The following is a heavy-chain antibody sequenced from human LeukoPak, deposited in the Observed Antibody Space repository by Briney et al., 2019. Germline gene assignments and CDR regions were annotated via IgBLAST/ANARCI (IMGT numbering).Heavy chain of an antibody. CDR2: ISYDGSNK. Sequence: GGSLRLSCAASGLTFSSYGMHWVRQAPGKGLEWVTVISYDGSNKYFADSVKGRFTISRDNSKNTLYLQMNSLRAEDTAVYHCAKGNYYGPFDYWGQGTLVTVSS. J-gene: IGHJ4*02. CDR1: GLTFSSYG. D-gene: IGHD3-10*01. CDR3: AKGNYYGPFDY. V-gene: IGHV3-30*18.